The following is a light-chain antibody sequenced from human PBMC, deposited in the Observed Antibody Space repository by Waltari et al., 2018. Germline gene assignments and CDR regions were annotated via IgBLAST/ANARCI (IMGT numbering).Light chain of an antibody. CDR3: AAWDDSLSGMV. Sequence: QSVLTQPPSAAGTPGQRVTISCSGSSSSIGSNYVYWYQQPPGTPPKLLIYTNNQGPSGVPDRFSDSKSGTSASLVISGLRSEDEADYYCAAWDDSLSGMVFGGGTKLTVL. CDR1: SSSIGSNY. CDR2: TNN. J-gene: IGLJ2*01. V-gene: IGLV1-47*01.